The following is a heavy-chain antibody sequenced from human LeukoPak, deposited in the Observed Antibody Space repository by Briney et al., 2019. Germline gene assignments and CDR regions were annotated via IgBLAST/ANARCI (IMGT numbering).Heavy chain of an antibody. Sequence: ASVKVSCKASGGTFSSYAISWVRQAPGQGVEWMGGIIPIFGTANYAQKFQGRVTITADESTSTAYMELSSLRSEDTAVYYCARGLLSYGAPSHFDYWGQGTLVTVSS. CDR2: IIPIFGTA. J-gene: IGHJ4*02. D-gene: IGHD4-17*01. V-gene: IGHV1-69*13. CDR3: ARGLLSYGAPSHFDY. CDR1: GGTFSSYA.